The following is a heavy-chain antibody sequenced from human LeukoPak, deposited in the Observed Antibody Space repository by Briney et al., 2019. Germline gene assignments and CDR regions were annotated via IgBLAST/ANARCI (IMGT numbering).Heavy chain of an antibody. Sequence: ASVKVPCKASGYTFTSYYMHWVRQAPGQGLEWMGIINPSGCSTSYAQKFQGRVTMTRDMSTSTVYMELSSLRSEDTAVYYCARDLGLREWKNWFDPWGQGTLVTVSS. D-gene: IGHD1-7*01. CDR2: INPSGCST. CDR3: ARDLGLREWKNWFDP. J-gene: IGHJ5*02. V-gene: IGHV1-46*01. CDR1: GYTFTSYY.